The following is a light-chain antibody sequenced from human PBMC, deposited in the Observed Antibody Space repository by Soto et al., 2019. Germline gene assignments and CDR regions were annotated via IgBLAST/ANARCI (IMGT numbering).Light chain of an antibody. CDR3: SSYTSSSTRV. J-gene: IGLJ1*01. V-gene: IGLV2-14*01. CDR1: SSDVGGYNY. Sequence: QSVLTQPASVSGSPGQSITISCTGTSSDVGGYNYVSWYQQHPGKAPKLMIYEVSNRPSGVSNRFSGSKSGNTASLTISGLQAEDEADYYCSSYTSSSTRVFRTGPNVTV. CDR2: EVS.